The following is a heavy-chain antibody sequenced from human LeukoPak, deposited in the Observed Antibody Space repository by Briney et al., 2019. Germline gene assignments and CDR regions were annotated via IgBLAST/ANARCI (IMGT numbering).Heavy chain of an antibody. D-gene: IGHD6-13*01. J-gene: IGHJ5*02. V-gene: IGHV4-34*01. CDR3: ARDATMEAAGRRQFDP. CDR2: INHSGST. Sequence: SETLSLTCAVYGGSFSGYYWSWIRQPPGKGLEWIGEINHSGSTNYNPSLKSRVTISVDTSKNQFSLKLSSVTAADTAVYYCARDATMEAAGRRQFDPWGQGTLVTVSS. CDR1: GGSFSGYY.